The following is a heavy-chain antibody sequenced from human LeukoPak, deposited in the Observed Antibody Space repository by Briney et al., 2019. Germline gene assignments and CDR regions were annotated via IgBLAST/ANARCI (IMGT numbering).Heavy chain of an antibody. J-gene: IGHJ3*02. Sequence: ASVKVSCKASGYTFTSYYNKWVRQATGQGREWVGWMNPNSGNTGYAQKFKGRVTMTRNTSISTAYMELSSLRSKDTAVYYCARGIYCRSTSCPSIWGQETMLTVSS. D-gene: IGHD2-2*01. V-gene: IGHV1-8*01. CDR1: GYTFTSYY. CDR3: ARGIYCRSTSCPSI. CDR2: MNPNSGNT.